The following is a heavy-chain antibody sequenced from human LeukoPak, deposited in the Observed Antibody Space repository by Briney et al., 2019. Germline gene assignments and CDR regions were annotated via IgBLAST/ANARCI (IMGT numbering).Heavy chain of an antibody. D-gene: IGHD4-17*01. CDR2: IYSGGST. CDR3: ARDMTTVTYEDY. V-gene: IGHV3-66*01. CDR1: GFTVSSNY. Sequence: GSLRLSCAASGFTVSSNYMSWVRQAPGKGLEWVSVIYSGGSTYYADSVKGRFTISRDNSKNTLYFQMNSLRAEDTAVYYCARDMTTVTYEDYWGQGTLVTVSS. J-gene: IGHJ4*02.